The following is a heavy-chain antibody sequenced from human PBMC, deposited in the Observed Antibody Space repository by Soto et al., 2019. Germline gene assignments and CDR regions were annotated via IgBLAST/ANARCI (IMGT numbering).Heavy chain of an antibody. D-gene: IGHD3-3*01. J-gene: IGHJ6*02. Sequence: QVQLVQSGAEMREPGSLVKLSCKASGGSFNTHSITWVRQAPGQGLEWMGGIVPMFGTTNYTQKLQGRLTISADESACTTYMELRSLRSEDTAIYYCARGSYDFWSGPGGFYYYAMDVWGQGTTVTVS. CDR3: ARGSYDFWSGPGGFYYYAMDV. V-gene: IGHV1-69*01. CDR1: GGSFNTHS. CDR2: IVPMFGTT.